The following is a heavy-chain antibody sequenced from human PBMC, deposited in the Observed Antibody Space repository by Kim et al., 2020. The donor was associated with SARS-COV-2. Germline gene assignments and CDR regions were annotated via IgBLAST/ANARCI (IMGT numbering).Heavy chain of an antibody. CDR3: ARPSRHYWYFDL. Sequence: YYNPSLQRRVTISVDTSKNQFSRKLSSVTAADTAVYYCARPSRHYWYFDLWGRGTLVTVSS. J-gene: IGHJ2*01. D-gene: IGHD6-6*01. V-gene: IGHV4-39*01.